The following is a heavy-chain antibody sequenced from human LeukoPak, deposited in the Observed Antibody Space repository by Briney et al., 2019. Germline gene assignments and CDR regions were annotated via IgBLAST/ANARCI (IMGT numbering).Heavy chain of an antibody. CDR3: ARLPAYCSSTSCYYDY. Sequence: GRSLRLSCAASGFTFNDYAMHWVRQAPGKGLEWVSGISWNSGSIGYADSVKGRFTISRDNAKNSLFLQMNSLRAEDTAVYYCARLPAYCSSTSCYYDYWGQGTLVTVSS. D-gene: IGHD2-2*01. J-gene: IGHJ4*02. V-gene: IGHV3-9*01. CDR2: ISWNSGSI. CDR1: GFTFNDYA.